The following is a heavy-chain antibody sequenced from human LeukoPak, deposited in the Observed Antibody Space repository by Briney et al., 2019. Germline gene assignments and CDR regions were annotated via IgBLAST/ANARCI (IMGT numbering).Heavy chain of an antibody. D-gene: IGHD2-21*02. J-gene: IGHJ4*02. V-gene: IGHV4-39*02. CDR2: IYYSGST. Sequence: TSETLSLTCTVSGGSISSSSYYWGWIRQPPGKGLEWIGSIYYSGSTYYNPSLKSRVSISVDTSKNQFSLKLSSVTAADTAVYYCAREIAYCGGDCYSRFDYWGQGTLVTVSS. CDR3: AREIAYCGGDCYSRFDY. CDR1: GGSISSSSYY.